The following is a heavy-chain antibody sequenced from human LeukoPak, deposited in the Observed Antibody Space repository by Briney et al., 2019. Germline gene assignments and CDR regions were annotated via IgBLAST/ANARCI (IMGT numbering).Heavy chain of an antibody. CDR3: ARDLYYYKSRGYYTHYGMDV. J-gene: IGHJ6*02. D-gene: IGHD3-22*01. Sequence: GGSLRLSCAASGFTFSSYDMHWVRQATGKGLEWVSAIGTAGDTYYPGSVKGRFTISRENAKNSLYLQMNSLRAGDRAVYYCARDLYYYKSRGYYTHYGMDVWGQGTTVTVSS. CDR2: IGTAGDT. V-gene: IGHV3-13*01. CDR1: GFTFSSYD.